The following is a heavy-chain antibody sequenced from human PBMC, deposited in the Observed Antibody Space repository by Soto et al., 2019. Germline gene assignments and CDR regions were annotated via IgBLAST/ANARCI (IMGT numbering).Heavy chain of an antibody. J-gene: IGHJ6*03. D-gene: IGHD2-2*01. CDR1: GFTFSDYY. Sequence: SLRLSCAASGFTFSDYYMSWIRQAPGKGLEWVSYISSSGSTIYYADSVKGRFTISRDNAKNSLYLQMNSLRAEDTAVYYCARSCSSTSCYSFYYYYYMDVWGKGTTVTVSS. CDR3: ARSCSSTSCYSFYYYYYMDV. V-gene: IGHV3-11*01. CDR2: ISSSGSTI.